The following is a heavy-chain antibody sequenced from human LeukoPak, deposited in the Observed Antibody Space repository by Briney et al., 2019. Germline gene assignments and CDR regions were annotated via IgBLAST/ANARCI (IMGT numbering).Heavy chain of an antibody. CDR3: ARYPGTTSYPFDY. J-gene: IGHJ4*02. Sequence: GASMKVSCKASGYTFTSYYMHWVRQAPGQGLEWMGWINPNSGGTNYAQKFQGRVTMTRDTSISTAYMELSRLRSDDTAVYYCARYPGTTSYPFDYWGQGTLVTVSS. V-gene: IGHV1-2*02. CDR1: GYTFTSYY. CDR2: INPNSGGT. D-gene: IGHD1-1*01.